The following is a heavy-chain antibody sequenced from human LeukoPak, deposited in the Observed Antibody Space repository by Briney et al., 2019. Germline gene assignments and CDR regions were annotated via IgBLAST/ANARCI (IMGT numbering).Heavy chain of an antibody. V-gene: IGHV4-61*02. Sequence: SETLSLTCTVSGDSISSGSFYWSWTRQPAGKGLEWIGRIHTSGSTSYSPSLKSRVTMSIDKSKNQFSLKLNSVTATDTAVYYCARGAGTRSGTFDIWGQGTMVTVSS. D-gene: IGHD1/OR15-1a*01. CDR2: IHTSGST. CDR1: GDSISSGSFY. J-gene: IGHJ3*02. CDR3: ARGAGTRSGTFDI.